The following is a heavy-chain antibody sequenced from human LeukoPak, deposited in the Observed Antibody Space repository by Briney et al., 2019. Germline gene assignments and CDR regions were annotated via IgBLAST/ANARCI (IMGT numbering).Heavy chain of an antibody. J-gene: IGHJ6*03. CDR2: IIPIFGTA. CDR1: GYTFTSYD. CDR3: AMNVVAATPDGSDYYYYYYMDV. V-gene: IGHV1-69*13. Sequence: GASVKVSCKASGYTFTSYDINWVRQATGQGLEWMGGIIPIFGTANYAQKFQGRVTITADESTSTAYMELSSLRSEDTAVYYCAMNVVAATPDGSDYYYYYYMDVWGKGTTVTISS. D-gene: IGHD2-15*01.